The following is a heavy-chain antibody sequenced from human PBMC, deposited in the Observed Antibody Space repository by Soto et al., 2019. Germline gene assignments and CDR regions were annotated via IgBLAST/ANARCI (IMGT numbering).Heavy chain of an antibody. J-gene: IGHJ4*02. D-gene: IGHD3-16*02. Sequence: GGSLRLSCAASGFTFSSYAMSWVRQAPGKGLEWVSAISGSGGSTYYADSVKGRFTISRDNSKNTLYLQMNSLRAEDTAVYYCAKAVQSHSISYYFDYWGQGTLVTVSS. CDR2: ISGSGGST. V-gene: IGHV3-23*01. CDR3: AKAVQSHSISYYFDY. CDR1: GFTFSSYA.